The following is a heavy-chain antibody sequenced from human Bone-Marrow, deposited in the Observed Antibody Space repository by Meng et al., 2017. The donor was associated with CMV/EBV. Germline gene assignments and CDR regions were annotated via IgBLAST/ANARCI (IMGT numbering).Heavy chain of an antibody. CDR2: ISSSSSYI. CDR1: GFTFSSYS. V-gene: IGHV3-21*01. Sequence: GESLKISCAASGFTFSSYSMNWVRQAPGKGLEWVSSISSSSSYIYYADSVKGRFTISRDNAKNSLYLQMDSLRAEDTAVYYCARDYGAETGTGSWGQGTLVTVSS. CDR3: ARDYGAETGTGS. J-gene: IGHJ4*02. D-gene: IGHD6-19*01.